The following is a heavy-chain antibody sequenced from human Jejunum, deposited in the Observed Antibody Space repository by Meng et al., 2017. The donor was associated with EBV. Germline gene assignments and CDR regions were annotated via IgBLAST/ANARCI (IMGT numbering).Heavy chain of an antibody. CDR1: GGFFSGYY. CDR2: INHSGST. J-gene: IGHJ5*02. V-gene: IGHV4-34*01. CDR3: AREARSSGYHPGIGP. Sequence: QVQLREWGEGLLKPSETLSLTCAVYGGFFSGYYWSWIRQPPGKGLEWIGEINHSGSTNYNPSLKSRVTISVDMSKNQFSLKLSSVTAADTAVYYCAREARSSGYHPGIGPWGQGTLVTVSS. D-gene: IGHD3-22*01.